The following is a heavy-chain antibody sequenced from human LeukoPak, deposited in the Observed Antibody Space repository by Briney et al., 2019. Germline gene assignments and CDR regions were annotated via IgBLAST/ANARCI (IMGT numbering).Heavy chain of an antibody. CDR2: ISSGGTYE. J-gene: IGHJ4*01. CDR3: ARDSTYYYDSGSSGPHYFDN. D-gene: IGHD3-10*01. V-gene: IGHV3-30*01. CDR1: GFTFSNYA. Sequence: GQSLRLSCAASGFTFSNYAMHWVRQAPGKGLEWVSLISSGGTYEYYADSVKGRFTISRDNSKNTLYLQLNSLRAEDTAVYYCARDSTYYYDSGSSGPHYFDNWGQGTLVTVSS.